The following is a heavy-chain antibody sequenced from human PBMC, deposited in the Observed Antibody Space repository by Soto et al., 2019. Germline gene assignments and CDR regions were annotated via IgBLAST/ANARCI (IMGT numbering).Heavy chain of an antibody. CDR3: ARRAHMSRRGETFSCYYYGMDV. Sequence: PGESLKISCKGSGYSFTSYWIGWVRQMPGKGLEWMGIVYPGDSDTRYSPSFQGQVTISADKSISTAYLQWSSLKASDTAMYYCARRAHMSRRGETFSCYYYGMDVWGQGTTVTVS. CDR2: VYPGDSDT. CDR1: GYSFTSYW. D-gene: IGHD3-16*01. V-gene: IGHV5-51*01. J-gene: IGHJ6*02.